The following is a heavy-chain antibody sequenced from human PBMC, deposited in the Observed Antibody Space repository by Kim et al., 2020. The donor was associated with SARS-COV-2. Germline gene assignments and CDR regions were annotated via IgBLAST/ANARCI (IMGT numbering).Heavy chain of an antibody. V-gene: IGHV3-30*12. J-gene: IGHJ4*02. CDR1: GFTFSRNG. CDR2: IYYDGSNQ. Sequence: GGSLRLSCAASGFTFSRNGMHWVRQAPGKGLEWVAVIYYDGSNQYYADSVRGRFTISRGNSKNTLFLQMNSLRAEDTAMYYCAREGDFYCGGGSCFSFDYWGQGTLLTVSS. D-gene: IGHD2-15*01. CDR3: AREGDFYCGGGSCFSFDY.